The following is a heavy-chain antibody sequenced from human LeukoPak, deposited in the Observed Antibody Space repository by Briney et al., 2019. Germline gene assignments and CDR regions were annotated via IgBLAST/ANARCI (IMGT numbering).Heavy chain of an antibody. Sequence: GGSLRLYCAASGLTFSRHWMSWVRQAPGKGLESVANIKPDGSEKYYVVSVTGRFTISIDNSRSSLYLQMNNLGVEDTSLYYRASRPPTGYAYLGVFDYWGQGTLVTVSS. D-gene: IGHD3-9*01. V-gene: IGHV3-7*01. J-gene: IGHJ4*02. CDR1: GLTFSRHW. CDR2: IKPDGSEK. CDR3: ASRPPTGYAYLGVFDY.